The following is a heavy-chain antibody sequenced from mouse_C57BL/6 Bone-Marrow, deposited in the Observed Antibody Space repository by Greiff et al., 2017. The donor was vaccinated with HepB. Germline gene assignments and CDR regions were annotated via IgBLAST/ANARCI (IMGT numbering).Heavy chain of an antibody. Sequence: QVQLQQSGAELVMPGASVKLSCKASGYTFTSYWMHWVKQRPGQGLEWIGEIDPSDSYTNYNQKFKGKSTLTVDKSSSTAYMQLSSLTSEDSAVYYCAWKNSNYYAMDYWGQGTSVTVSS. D-gene: IGHD2-5*01. J-gene: IGHJ4*01. CDR2: IDPSDSYT. V-gene: IGHV1-69*01. CDR1: GYTFTSYW. CDR3: AWKNSNYYAMDY.